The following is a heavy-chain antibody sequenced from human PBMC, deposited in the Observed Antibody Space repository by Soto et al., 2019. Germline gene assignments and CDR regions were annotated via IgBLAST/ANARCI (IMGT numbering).Heavy chain of an antibody. J-gene: IGHJ4*02. CDR3: ARVGYWQSIGFDY. Sequence: SVKVSCKASGGTFSSYAISWVRQAPGQGLEWMGGIIPIFGTANYAQKFQGRVTITADESTSTAYMELSSLRSEDTAVYYCARVGYWQSIGFDYWGQGTLVTVSS. V-gene: IGHV1-69*13. CDR2: IIPIFGTA. CDR1: GGTFSSYA. D-gene: IGHD2-15*01.